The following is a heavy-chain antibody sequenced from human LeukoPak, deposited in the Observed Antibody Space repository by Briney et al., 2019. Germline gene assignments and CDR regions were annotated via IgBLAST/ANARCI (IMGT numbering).Heavy chain of an antibody. CDR2: ISYDGSNK. J-gene: IGHJ2*01. V-gene: IGHV3-30-3*01. CDR1: GFTFSSYA. CDR3: ARDPEMGSELTMTHGYFDL. D-gene: IGHD1-14*01. Sequence: GGSLRLSCAASGFTFSSYAMHWVRQAPGKGLEWVAVISYDGSNKYYADSVKGRFTISRDNSKNTLYLQMNSLRAEDTAVYYCARDPEMGSELTMTHGYFDLWGRGTLVTVSS.